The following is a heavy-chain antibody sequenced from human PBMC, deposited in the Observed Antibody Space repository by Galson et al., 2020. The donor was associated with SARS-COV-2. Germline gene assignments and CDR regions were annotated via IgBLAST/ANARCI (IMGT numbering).Heavy chain of an antibody. Sequence: GGSLRLSCAASGFRVSNSYMSWVRQAPGKGLEWVSIIYSGGSTYYVDSVKGRFSISRDNSKNTLSLQMNSLRGEDTAIYYCTRDGRATFDDWGQGTLVTVSS. CDR3: TRDGRATFDD. CDR2: IYSGGST. J-gene: IGHJ4*02. CDR1: GFRVSNSY. D-gene: IGHD1-26*01. V-gene: IGHV3-66*01.